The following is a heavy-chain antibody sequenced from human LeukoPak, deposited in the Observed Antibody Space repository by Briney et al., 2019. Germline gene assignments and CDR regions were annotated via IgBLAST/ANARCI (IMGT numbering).Heavy chain of an antibody. CDR2: INHSGST. J-gene: IGHJ4*02. CDR3: ARGSPYYGSGYDY. D-gene: IGHD3-10*01. Sequence: PSESLSLTCAVYGGSFSGYYWSWIRQPPGKGLEWIGEINHSGSTNYNPSLKSRVTISVDTSKNQFSLKLSSVTAADTAVYYCARGSPYYGSGYDYWGQGTLVTVSS. V-gene: IGHV4-34*01. CDR1: GGSFSGYY.